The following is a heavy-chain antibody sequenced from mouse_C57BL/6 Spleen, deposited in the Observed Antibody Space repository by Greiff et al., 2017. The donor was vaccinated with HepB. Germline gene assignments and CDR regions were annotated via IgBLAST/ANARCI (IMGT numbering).Heavy chain of an antibody. CDR1: GFTFSDYG. Sequence: DVQLVESGGGLVKPGGSLKLSCAASGFTFSDYGMHWVRQAPEKGLEWVAYISSGSSTIYYADTVKGRFTISRDNAKNTLFLQMTSLRSEDTAMYYCARGKTYLMDYWGQGASVTVAS. V-gene: IGHV5-17*01. CDR3: ARGKTYLMDY. CDR2: ISSGSSTI. J-gene: IGHJ4*01. D-gene: IGHD5-2*01.